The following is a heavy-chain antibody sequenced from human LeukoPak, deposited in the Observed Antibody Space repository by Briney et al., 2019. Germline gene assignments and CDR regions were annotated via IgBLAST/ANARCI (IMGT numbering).Heavy chain of an antibody. Sequence: GGSLRLSCAASGFTFSSYSMNWVRQAPGKGLEWVSSISSRSSYIDYADSLKGRFTISRDNAKNSLYLQMNSLRAEDTAMYYCAKDDDWGRFNHWGQGTLVTVSS. V-gene: IGHV3-21*04. CDR3: AKDDDWGRFNH. J-gene: IGHJ1*01. CDR2: ISSRSSYI. D-gene: IGHD3-16*01. CDR1: GFTFSSYS.